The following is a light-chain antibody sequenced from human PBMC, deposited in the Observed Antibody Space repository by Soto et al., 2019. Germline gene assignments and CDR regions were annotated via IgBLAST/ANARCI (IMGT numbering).Light chain of an antibody. J-gene: IGKJ1*01. V-gene: IGKV3-11*01. Sequence: EIVLTQSPDTLSLSPGESATLSCRASQSVSRYLAWYQQKPGQAPRLLIYDASNRATGIPARFSGSGSGTDFTLTISSLEPEDFAVYYCQQCYNWPQWTFGQGTKVDIK. CDR1: QSVSRY. CDR3: QQCYNWPQWT. CDR2: DAS.